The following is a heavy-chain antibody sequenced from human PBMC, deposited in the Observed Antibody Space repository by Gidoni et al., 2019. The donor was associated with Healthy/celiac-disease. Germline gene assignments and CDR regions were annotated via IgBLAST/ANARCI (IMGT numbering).Heavy chain of an antibody. Sequence: QLQLQESGPGLVKPSETLSLTCTVSGRSISSSSYYGGWIRQPPGKGLEWIGSIYYSGSTYYNPSLKSRVTISVDTSKNQFSRKLSSVTAADTSVYYCARDPNVDIVATTPLGMDVWGQGTTVTVSS. V-gene: IGHV4-39*07. D-gene: IGHD5-12*01. CDR2: IYYSGST. CDR3: ARDPNVDIVATTPLGMDV. CDR1: GRSISSSSYY. J-gene: IGHJ6*02.